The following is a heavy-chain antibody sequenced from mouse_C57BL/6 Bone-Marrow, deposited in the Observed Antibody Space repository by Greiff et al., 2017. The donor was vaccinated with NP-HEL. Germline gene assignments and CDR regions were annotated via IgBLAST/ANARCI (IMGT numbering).Heavy chain of an antibody. CDR3: ARNFNSNGFAY. CDR2: IWTGGGT. CDR1: GFSFTSYA. J-gene: IGHJ3*01. Sequence: VKLVESGPGLVAPSQSLSITCTVSGFSFTSYAISWVRQPPGKGLEWLGVIWTGGGTNKNSALKSRLSIRKDNSKSQVFLKMNTLQTDDTAWYYCARNFNSNGFAYWGQGTLVTVSA. D-gene: IGHD2-5*01. V-gene: IGHV2-9-1*01.